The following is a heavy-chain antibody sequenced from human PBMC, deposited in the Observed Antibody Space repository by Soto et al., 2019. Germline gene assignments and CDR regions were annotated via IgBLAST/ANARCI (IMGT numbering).Heavy chain of an antibody. CDR2: ISYDGSNK. V-gene: IGHV3-30*18. J-gene: IGHJ4*02. CDR3: AKDRYFDWLSLFVY. CDR1: GFTFSSYG. Sequence: GGSLRLSCAASGFTFSSYGMHWVRQVPGKGLEWVAVISYDGSNKYYADSVKGRFTISRDNSKNTLYLQMNSLRAEDTAVYYCAKDRYFDWLSLFVYWGQGTLVTVSS. D-gene: IGHD3-9*01.